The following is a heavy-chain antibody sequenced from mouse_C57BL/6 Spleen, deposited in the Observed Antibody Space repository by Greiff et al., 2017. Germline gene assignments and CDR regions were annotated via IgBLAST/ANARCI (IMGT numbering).Heavy chain of an antibody. D-gene: IGHD1-1*01. V-gene: IGHV1-22*01. CDR1: GYTFTDYN. J-gene: IGHJ3*01. Sequence: VQLKQSGPELVKPGASVKMSCKASGYTFTDYNMHWVKQSHGKSLEWIGYINPNNGGTSYNQKFKGKATLTVNKSSSTAYMELRSLTSEGSAVYYCARPSYGSSWGFAYWGQGTLVTVSA. CDR2: INPNNGGT. CDR3: ARPSYGSSWGFAY.